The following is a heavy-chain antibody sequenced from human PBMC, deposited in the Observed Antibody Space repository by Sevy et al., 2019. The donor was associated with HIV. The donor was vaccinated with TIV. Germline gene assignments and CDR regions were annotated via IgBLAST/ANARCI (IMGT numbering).Heavy chain of an antibody. Sequence: GWSLRLSCAASGFTFSSYSMNWVRQAPGKGLEWLSYIDSRSSNIYYADSVKGRFTVSRDNAKNSLYVQMNSLRGEDTAVYYCAREGGYTDQGMDVWGQGTTVTVSS. CDR3: AREGGYTDQGMDV. D-gene: IGHD5-12*01. CDR1: GFTFSSYS. J-gene: IGHJ6*02. CDR2: IDSRSSNI. V-gene: IGHV3-48*01.